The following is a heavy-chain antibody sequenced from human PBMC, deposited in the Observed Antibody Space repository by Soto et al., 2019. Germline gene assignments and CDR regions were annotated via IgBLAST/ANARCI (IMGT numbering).Heavy chain of an antibody. J-gene: IGHJ4*02. CDR1: GFTFSSYA. CDR3: AKDYCRGGSCYAD. Sequence: EVQLLESGGGLVQPGGSLRLSCAASGFTFSSYAMSWVHQAPGKGLEWVSAISGSGGSTYYADSVKGRFTISRDNTKNTLYLQMNSLRAEHTDVYDCAKDYCRGGSCYADWGQGTLVTVSS. D-gene: IGHD2-15*01. V-gene: IGHV3-23*01. CDR2: ISGSGGST.